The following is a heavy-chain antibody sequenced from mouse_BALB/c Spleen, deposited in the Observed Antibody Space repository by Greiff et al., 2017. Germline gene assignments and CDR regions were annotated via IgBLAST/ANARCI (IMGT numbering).Heavy chain of an antibody. J-gene: IGHJ2*01. CDR3: ARIGPSYYFDY. Sequence: EVQLVESGGGLVQPGGSRKLSCAASGFTFSSFGMHWVRQAPEKGLEWVAYISSGSSTIYYADTVKGRFTISRDNPKNTLFLQMTSLRSEDTAMYYCARIGPSYYFDYWGQGTTLTVSS. V-gene: IGHV5-17*02. CDR1: GFTFSSFG. CDR2: ISSGSSTI.